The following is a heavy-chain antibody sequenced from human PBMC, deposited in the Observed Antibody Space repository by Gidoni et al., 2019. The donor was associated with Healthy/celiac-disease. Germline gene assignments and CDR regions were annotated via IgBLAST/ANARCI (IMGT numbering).Heavy chain of an antibody. J-gene: IGHJ3*02. D-gene: IGHD2-2*02. CDR1: GFTVSSYA. Sequence: QVQLVESGGGVVQHGRSLRLSCAASGFTVSSYAMHWFRQAPGKGLELVAVISYDGSNKYYADSVKGRFTISRDNSKNTLYLQMNSLRAEDTAVYYCARDHRPKYQLLYFLAFYIWGQGTMVTVSS. CDR3: ARDHRPKYQLLYFLAFYI. V-gene: IGHV3-30*01. CDR2: ISYDGSNK.